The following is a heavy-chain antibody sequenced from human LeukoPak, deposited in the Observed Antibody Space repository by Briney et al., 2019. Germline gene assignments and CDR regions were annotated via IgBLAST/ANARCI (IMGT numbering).Heavy chain of an antibody. V-gene: IGHV1-2*02. CDR3: ARGFYSSSWCGNWFDP. Sequence: GASVKVSCKASGYTFTGYYMHWVRQAPGQGLEWMGWINPNSGGTNYAQKFQGRVTMTRDTSISTAYMELSRLRSDDTAVYYCARGFYSSSWCGNWFDPWGQGTLVTVSS. CDR1: GYTFTGYY. J-gene: IGHJ5*02. CDR2: INPNSGGT. D-gene: IGHD6-13*01.